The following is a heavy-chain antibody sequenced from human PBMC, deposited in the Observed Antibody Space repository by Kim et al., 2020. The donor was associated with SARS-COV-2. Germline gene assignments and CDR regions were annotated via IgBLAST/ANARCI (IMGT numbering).Heavy chain of an antibody. Sequence: VKGRFTISRDNAKNSLHLQMHSLSAEDTATYYCAKSRWGGGDYRDYFDSWGQGTLVTVSS. D-gene: IGHD3-16*01. V-gene: IGHV3-48*03. J-gene: IGHJ4*02. CDR3: AKSRWGGGDYRDYFDS.